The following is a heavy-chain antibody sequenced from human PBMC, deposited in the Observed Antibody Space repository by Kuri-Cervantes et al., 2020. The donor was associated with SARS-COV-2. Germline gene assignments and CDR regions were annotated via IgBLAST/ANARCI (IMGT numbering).Heavy chain of an antibody. CDR2: IYSGGST. J-gene: IGHJ3*01. Sequence: GESLKISCAASGFTFSSYTMNWVRQAPGRGLEWVSVIYSGGSTYYADSVKGRFTISRDNSKNTLYLQMNSLRAEDTAVYYCSTVSVTKVDDLWGRGTIVTVSS. D-gene: IGHD4-17*01. CDR3: STVSVTKVDDL. V-gene: IGHV3-53*01. CDR1: GFTFSSYT.